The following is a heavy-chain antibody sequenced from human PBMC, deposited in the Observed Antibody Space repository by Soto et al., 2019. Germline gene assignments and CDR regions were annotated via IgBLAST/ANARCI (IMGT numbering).Heavy chain of an antibody. D-gene: IGHD4-17*01. Sequence: QLQLQESGSGLVKPSQTLSLTCAVSGGSISSGGYSWSWIRQPPGKCLEWIGYIYHSGSTHYNPSLKSRVSIVVDSSKNQVAQKLSSLTAADTAVYYCARAHYGDYGYGMDVWGQGTTGTVSS. CDR3: ARAHYGDYGYGMDV. CDR1: GGSISSGGYS. J-gene: IGHJ6*02. V-gene: IGHV4-30-2*01. CDR2: IYHSGST.